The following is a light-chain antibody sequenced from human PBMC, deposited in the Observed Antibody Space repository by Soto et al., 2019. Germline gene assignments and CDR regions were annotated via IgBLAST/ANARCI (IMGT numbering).Light chain of an antibody. Sequence: EIVLTQSPCTLSLSPGERATLSCRASQSVSSSYLACYQQKPGQAPRLLIYGASSRATGIPDRFSGSGSGTDFTLTISRLEPEDFAVYYCQLYGNSPPFGQGTRLEIK. CDR2: GAS. J-gene: IGKJ5*01. CDR3: QLYGNSPP. V-gene: IGKV3-20*01. CDR1: QSVSSSY.